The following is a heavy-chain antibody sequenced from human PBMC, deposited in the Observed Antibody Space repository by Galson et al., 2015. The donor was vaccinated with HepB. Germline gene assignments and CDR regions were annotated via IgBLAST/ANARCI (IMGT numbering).Heavy chain of an antibody. J-gene: IGHJ6*02. CDR1: GFIFSHYA. V-gene: IGHV3-30*04. Sequence: SLRLSCAGSGFIFSHYAMYWVRQAPGKGLEWVALISYDGSNKYYADSVKGRFTVSRDNSRNTVSLQMNSLRDEDTATYYCARDPMRLIVGRGVVLIYYYGMDVWGQGTTVAVS. CDR3: ARDPMRLIVGRGVVLIYYYGMDV. CDR2: ISYDGSNK. D-gene: IGHD3-10*01.